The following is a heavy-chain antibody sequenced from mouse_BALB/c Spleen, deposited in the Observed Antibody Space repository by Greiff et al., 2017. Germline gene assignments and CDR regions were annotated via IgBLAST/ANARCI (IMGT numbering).Heavy chain of an antibody. D-gene: IGHD1-1*01. CDR2: ISTYYGDA. V-gene: IGHV1S137*01. CDR1: GYTFTDYA. J-gene: IGHJ2*01. CDR3: ARRGGKTTVVATRYFDY. Sequence: VKLMESGAELVRPGVSVKISCKGSGYTFTDYAMHWVKQSHAKSLEWIGVISTYYGDASYNQKFKGKATMTVDKSSSTAYMELARLTSEDSAIYYCARRGGKTTVVATRYFDYWGQGTTLTVSS.